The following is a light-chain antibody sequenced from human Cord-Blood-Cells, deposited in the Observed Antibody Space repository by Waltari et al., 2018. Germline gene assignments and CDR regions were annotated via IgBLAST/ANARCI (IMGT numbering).Light chain of an antibody. CDR3: QQSYSTLIFT. CDR2: AAS. CDR1: QSISSY. V-gene: IGKV1-39*01. J-gene: IGKJ3*01. Sequence: DIQMTQSPSSLSASVGDRDTITCRASQSISSYLNWYHQKPGKAPKLLIYAASRLQSGVPSRFSGSGSGTDFTLTISSLQPEDFATYYCQQSYSTLIFTFGPGTKVDIK.